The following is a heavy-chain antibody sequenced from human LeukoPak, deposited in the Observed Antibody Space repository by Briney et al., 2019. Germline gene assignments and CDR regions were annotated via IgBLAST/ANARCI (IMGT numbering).Heavy chain of an antibody. Sequence: GRSLRLSCAASGFTFSSYAMHWVRQAPGKGLEWVAVISYDGSNKYYADSVKGRFTISRDNSKNTLYLQMNSLRAEDTAVYYCARDPNPALDTATVRAPYFDYWGQGTLVTVSS. CDR1: GFTFSSYA. D-gene: IGHD5-18*01. CDR3: ARDPNPALDTATVRAPYFDY. J-gene: IGHJ4*02. CDR2: ISYDGSNK. V-gene: IGHV3-30*04.